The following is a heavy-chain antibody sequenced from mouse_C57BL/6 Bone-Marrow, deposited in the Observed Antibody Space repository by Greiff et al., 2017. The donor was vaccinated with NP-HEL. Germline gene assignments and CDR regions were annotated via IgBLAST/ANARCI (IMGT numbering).Heavy chain of an antibody. J-gene: IGHJ1*03. CDR2: IYPRSGNT. CDR3: ARDYGSSYDYWYFDV. D-gene: IGHD1-1*01. V-gene: IGHV1-81*01. Sequence: QVQLQQSGAELARPGASVKLSCKASGYTFTSYGISWVKQRTGQGLEWIGEIYPRSGNTYYNEKFKGKATLTADISSSTAYMELRSLTSEDSAVYFCARDYGSSYDYWYFDVWGTGTTVTVSS. CDR1: GYTFTSYG.